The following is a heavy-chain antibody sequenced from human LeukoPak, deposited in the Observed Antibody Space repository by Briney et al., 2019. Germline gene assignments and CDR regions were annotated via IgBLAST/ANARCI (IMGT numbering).Heavy chain of an antibody. Sequence: GGSLRLSCAASRFTFSSYAMHWVRQAPGKGLEWVAVISYDGSNEYYADSAKGRFAISRDNSMNTLYLQMNSLRAEDTAVYYCAKDPQYYYDSSGYANWFDPWGQGTLVTVSS. V-gene: IGHV3-30*09. CDR2: ISYDGSNE. CDR1: RFTFSSYA. CDR3: AKDPQYYYDSSGYANWFDP. D-gene: IGHD3-22*01. J-gene: IGHJ5*02.